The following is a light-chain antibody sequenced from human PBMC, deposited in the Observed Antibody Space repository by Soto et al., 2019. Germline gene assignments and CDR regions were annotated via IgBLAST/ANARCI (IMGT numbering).Light chain of an antibody. Sequence: GDRVTITCRASQSISSWLAWYQQKPGQAPKLLISGASSLASGITDRFSGSGSGTEFTLTISSLQSEDFAVYYCQQYNYWPGTFGQGTKVDIK. V-gene: IGKV1-5*01. CDR1: QSISSW. CDR2: GAS. CDR3: QQYNYWPGT. J-gene: IGKJ1*01.